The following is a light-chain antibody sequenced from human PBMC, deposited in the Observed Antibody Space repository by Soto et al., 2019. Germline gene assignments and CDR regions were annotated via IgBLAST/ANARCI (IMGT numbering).Light chain of an antibody. CDR2: EAS. CDR3: CSYVGGRTLL. CDR1: SSDVGSYNL. V-gene: IGLV2-23*01. J-gene: IGLJ3*02. Sequence: QSVLTQTASVSASPGQSITISCSGTSSDVGSYNLVSWYQHFPGKAPKLILYEASRRPSGISDRFSGSKSGNTASLTISGLQAEDEADYYCCSYVGGRTLLFGGGTKLTVL.